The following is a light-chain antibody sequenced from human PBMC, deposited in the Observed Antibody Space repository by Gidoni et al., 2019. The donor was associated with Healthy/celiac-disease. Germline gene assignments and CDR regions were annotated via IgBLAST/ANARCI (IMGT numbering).Light chain of an antibody. J-gene: IGKJ4*01. V-gene: IGKV3-20*01. CDR3: QQYGSSPSGLT. CDR2: GAS. CDR1: QSVSSSY. Sequence: EIVLTQSPGTLSLSPGERATLSCRASQSVSSSYLAWYQQKPGQAPRLLIYGASSRATGIPDRCSGSGSGTDFTLTISRLEPEDFAVYYCQQYGSSPSGLTFGGGTKVEIK.